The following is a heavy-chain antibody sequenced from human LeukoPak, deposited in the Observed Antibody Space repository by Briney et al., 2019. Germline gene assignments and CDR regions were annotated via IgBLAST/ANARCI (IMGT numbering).Heavy chain of an antibody. V-gene: IGHV4-34*01. CDR1: GGSFSGYY. CDR2: INHSGST. CDR3: ARGLYYFDY. D-gene: IGHD3-10*01. J-gene: IGHJ4*02. Sequence: PSDTLSLICAVYGGSFSGYYWSWIRQPPGKGLEWTGEINHSGSTNYNPSLKSRVTISVDTSKNQFSLKLSSVTAADTAVYYCARGLYYFDYWGQGTLVTVSS.